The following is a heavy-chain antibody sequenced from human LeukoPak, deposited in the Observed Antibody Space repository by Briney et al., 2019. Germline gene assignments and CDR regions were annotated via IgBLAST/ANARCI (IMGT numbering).Heavy chain of an antibody. V-gene: IGHV4-59*01. J-gene: IGHJ4*02. Sequence: SETLPLTCAVSGGSISSYYWSWIRQPPGKGLEWIGYIYSSGSTNYNPSLKSRITISVDTSKNQFSLKLSSVTAADTAVYYCAREGWLIIDYWGQGTLVTVSS. CDR1: GGSISSYY. CDR3: AREGWLIIDY. CDR2: IYSSGST. D-gene: IGHD5-24*01.